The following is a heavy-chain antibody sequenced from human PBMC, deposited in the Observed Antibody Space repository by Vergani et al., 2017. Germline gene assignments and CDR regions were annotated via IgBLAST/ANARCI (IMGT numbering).Heavy chain of an antibody. J-gene: IGHJ3*02. CDR2: IYTSGST. Sequence: QVQLQESGPGLVKPSQTLSLTCTVSGGSISSGTYYWSWIRQPAGKGLEWIGRIYTSGSTNYNPSLKSRVSMSLDTSKNQFSLKLSSVTAADTAVFYWAREAYCSSTSCPHDAFDIWGQGTMVTVSS. D-gene: IGHD2-2*01. V-gene: IGHV4-61*02. CDR1: GGSISSGTYY. CDR3: AREAYCSSTSCPHDAFDI.